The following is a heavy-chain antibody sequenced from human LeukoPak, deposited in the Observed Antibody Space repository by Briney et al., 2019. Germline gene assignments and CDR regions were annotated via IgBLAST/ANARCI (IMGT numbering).Heavy chain of an antibody. D-gene: IGHD6-6*01. CDR3: ARDTDGLGY. Sequence: GGSLRLSCAASGFTFSNYRLHWVRQAPGKGLVWVSCINNDDTKVYADSVRGRFTISRDNAKNTMFLQMSGLRAEDTAVYYCARDTDGLGYWGQGTLVTVSS. CDR1: GFTFSNYR. J-gene: IGHJ4*02. V-gene: IGHV3-74*01. CDR2: INNDDTK.